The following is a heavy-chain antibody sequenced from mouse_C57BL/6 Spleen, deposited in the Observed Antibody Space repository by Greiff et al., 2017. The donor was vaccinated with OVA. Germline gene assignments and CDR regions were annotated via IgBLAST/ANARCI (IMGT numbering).Heavy chain of an antibody. D-gene: IGHD1-1*01. CDR1: GFSLTSYG. Sequence: QVQLQQSGPGLVQPSQSLSITCTVSGFSLTSYGVHWVRQSPGKGLEWLGVIWSGGSTDYNAAFISRLSISKDNSKSQVFFKMNSLQADDTAISYCARGDYYGSSYDYAMDYWGQGTSVTVSS. V-gene: IGHV2-2*01. CDR2: IWSGGST. CDR3: ARGDYYGSSYDYAMDY. J-gene: IGHJ4*01.